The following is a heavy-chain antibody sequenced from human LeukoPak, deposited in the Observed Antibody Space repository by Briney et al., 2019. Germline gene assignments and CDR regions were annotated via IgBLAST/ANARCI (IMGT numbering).Heavy chain of an antibody. V-gene: IGHV3-48*03. Sequence: GGSLRLSCGASGFTFSSYQMNWVRQAPGKGLEWISYSSSSGSTIHYADSVKGRFTISRDNAKKSLYLQMNSLRAELTALYYCARDKSDAFDIWGQGTMVTVSS. CDR1: GFTFSSYQ. CDR3: ARDKSDAFDI. CDR2: SSSSGSTI. J-gene: IGHJ3*02.